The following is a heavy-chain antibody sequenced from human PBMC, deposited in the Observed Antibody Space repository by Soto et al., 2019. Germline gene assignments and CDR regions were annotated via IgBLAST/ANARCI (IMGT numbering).Heavy chain of an antibody. CDR1: GFTFSSYA. CDR2: ISYDGSNK. D-gene: IGHD1-26*01. Sequence: QVQLVESGGGVVQPGRSLRLSCAASGFTFSSYAMHWVRQAPGKGLEWVAVISYDGSNKYYADSVKGRFTISRDNSKNTLYLQMNSLKAEDKAVYYWAREGAGWDYWGQGTLVTVSS. CDR3: AREGAGWDY. J-gene: IGHJ4*02. V-gene: IGHV3-30-3*01.